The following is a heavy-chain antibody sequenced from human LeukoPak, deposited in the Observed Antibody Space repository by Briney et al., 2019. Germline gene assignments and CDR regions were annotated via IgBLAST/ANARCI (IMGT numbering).Heavy chain of an antibody. CDR1: GFTFDDYA. V-gene: IGHV3-23*01. CDR3: AKAGSLPDSEGYCSSTSCYILVY. CDR2: ISGSGGST. Sequence: PGRSLRLSCAASGFTFDDYAMHWVRQAPGKGLGWVSAISGSGGSTYYADSVKGRLTISRDNSKNTLYLQMNSLRAEDTAVYYCAKAGSLPDSEGYCSSTSCYILVYWGQGTLVTVSS. D-gene: IGHD2-2*02. J-gene: IGHJ4*02.